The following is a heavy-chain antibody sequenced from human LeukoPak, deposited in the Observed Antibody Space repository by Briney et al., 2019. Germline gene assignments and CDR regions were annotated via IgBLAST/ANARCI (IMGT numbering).Heavy chain of an antibody. D-gene: IGHD5-18*01. CDR1: GGTFSGYA. J-gene: IGHJ5*02. CDR3: ARVGGYSYGYVWFDP. V-gene: IGHV1-69*04. Sequence: ASVKVSCKASGGTFSGYAISWVRQAPGQGLEWMGRIIPILGIANYAQKFQGRVTITADKSTSTAYMELSSLRSEDTAVYYCARVGGYSYGYVWFDPWGQGTLVTVSS. CDR2: IIPILGIA.